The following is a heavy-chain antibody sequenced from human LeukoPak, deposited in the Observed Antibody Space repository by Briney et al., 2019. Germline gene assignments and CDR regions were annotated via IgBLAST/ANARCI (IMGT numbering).Heavy chain of an antibody. V-gene: IGHV4-30-2*01. Sequence: SETLSLTCAVSGGSISSSGYSWSWIRQPPGKGLEWIGYIYHSGSTYYNPSLKSRVTISVDRSKNQFSLKLSSVTAADTAVYYCARERGDYYDSSGYPYPRYFDLWGRGTLVTVSS. CDR3: ARERGDYYDSSGYPYPRYFDL. D-gene: IGHD3-22*01. CDR2: IYHSGST. J-gene: IGHJ2*01. CDR1: GGSISSSGYS.